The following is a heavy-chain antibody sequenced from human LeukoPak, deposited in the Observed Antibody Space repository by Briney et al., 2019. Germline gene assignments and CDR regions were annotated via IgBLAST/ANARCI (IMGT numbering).Heavy chain of an antibody. J-gene: IGHJ5*02. V-gene: IGHV3-30*18. D-gene: IGHD1-26*01. CDR3: AKGDSGSYLSPQTFDP. CDR1: GFTFSSYG. CDR2: ISYDGSNK. Sequence: PGGSLRLSCAASGFTFSSYGMHWVRQAPGKGLEWVAVISYDGSNKYYADSVKGRFTISRDNSKNTLYLQMNSLRVEDTAVYYCAKGDSGSYLSPQTFDPWGQGTLVTVSS.